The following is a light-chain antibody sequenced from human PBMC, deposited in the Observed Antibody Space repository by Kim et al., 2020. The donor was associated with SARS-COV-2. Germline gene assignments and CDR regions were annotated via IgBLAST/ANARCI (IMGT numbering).Light chain of an antibody. Sequence: ALEQTVMITCQGDSLRSYYASWYQQKPGQAPVLVIYGKNNRPSGIPDRFSGSSSGNTASLTITGAQAEDEADYYCNSRDSSGNHVIFGGGTKLTVL. CDR1: SLRSYY. V-gene: IGLV3-19*01. J-gene: IGLJ2*01. CDR3: NSRDSSGNHVI. CDR2: GKN.